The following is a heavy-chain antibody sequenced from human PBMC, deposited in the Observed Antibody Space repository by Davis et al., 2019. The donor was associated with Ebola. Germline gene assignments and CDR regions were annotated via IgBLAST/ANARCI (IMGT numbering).Heavy chain of an antibody. V-gene: IGHV1-18*01. J-gene: IGHJ4*02. CDR1: GYTFTSYG. Sequence: AASVKVSCKASGYTFTSYGISWVRQAPGQGLEWMGWISAYNGNTNYAQKPQGRVTMTTDTSTSTAYMELSSLRSEDTAVYYCARGGWELLYGRFDYWGQGTLVTVSS. CDR3: ARGGWELLYGRFDY. D-gene: IGHD1-26*01. CDR2: ISAYNGNT.